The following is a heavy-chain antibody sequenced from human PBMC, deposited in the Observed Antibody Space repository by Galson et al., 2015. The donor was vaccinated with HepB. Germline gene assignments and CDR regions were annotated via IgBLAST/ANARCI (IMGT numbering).Heavy chain of an antibody. CDR1: GGAFDKYN. D-gene: IGHD3-22*01. CDR2: IIPVLDIT. V-gene: IGHV1-69*02. Sequence: SVKVSCKASGGAFDKYNFNWVRQAPGQGLECMGKIIPVLDITKYAQKFQGRVTITADTSTSTAYMELSSLRSDDTALYYCARSHYYDSSPFDSWGQGTLVTVSS. J-gene: IGHJ4*02. CDR3: ARSHYYDSSPFDS.